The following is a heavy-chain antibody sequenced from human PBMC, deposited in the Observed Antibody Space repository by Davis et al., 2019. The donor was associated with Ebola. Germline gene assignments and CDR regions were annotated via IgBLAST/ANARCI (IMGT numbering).Heavy chain of an antibody. J-gene: IGHJ4*02. CDR3: AKIFFGTRAIDYGDY. CDR2: IKSDGSSI. CDR1: GFTFSGYW. Sequence: PGGSLRLSCAGSGFTFSGYWMHWVRQAAGKGLVWVSRIKSDGSSISYADSVKGRFTISRDNSKNTLSLQMNSLRAEDTAVYYCAKIFFGTRAIDYGDYWGQGTLVTVSS. V-gene: IGHV3-74*01. D-gene: IGHD3-3*01.